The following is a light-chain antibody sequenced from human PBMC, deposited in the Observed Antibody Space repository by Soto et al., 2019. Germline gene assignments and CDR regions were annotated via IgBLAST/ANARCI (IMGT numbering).Light chain of an antibody. Sequence: QSALTQPASVSGSPGQSITISCTGTSSDFGRYNLVSWYQQYPGKAPKLMIYDGSERPSGVSNRFSGSKSGNTASLTISGLQADDEADYYCCAYAGSSPLFGGGTQLTVL. J-gene: IGLJ3*02. CDR1: SSDFGRYNL. CDR3: CAYAGSSPL. CDR2: DGS. V-gene: IGLV2-23*01.